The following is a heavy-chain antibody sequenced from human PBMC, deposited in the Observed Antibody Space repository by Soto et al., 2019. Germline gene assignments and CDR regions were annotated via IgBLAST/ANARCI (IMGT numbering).Heavy chain of an antibody. Sequence: GGSLRLSCAASGFTFSSYWMSWVRQAPGKGLEWVANIKQDGSEKYYVDSVKGRFTISRDNAKNSLYLQMNSLRAEDTAVYYCARTRDLITIFGVVYYFDYWGQGTLVTVSS. J-gene: IGHJ4*02. CDR1: GFTFSSYW. CDR2: IKQDGSEK. CDR3: ARTRDLITIFGVVYYFDY. D-gene: IGHD3-3*01. V-gene: IGHV3-7*01.